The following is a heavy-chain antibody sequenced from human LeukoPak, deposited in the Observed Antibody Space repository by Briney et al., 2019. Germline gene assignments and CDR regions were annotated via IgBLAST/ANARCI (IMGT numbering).Heavy chain of an antibody. Sequence: GGSLRLSCAASGFTFSSYSMNWVRQAPGKGLEWVSSISSSSSYIYYADSVKGRFTISRDNAKNSLYLQMNSLRAEDTAVYYCARDGARDSSWYEGRLYYYYGMDVWGQGTTVTVSS. V-gene: IGHV3-21*01. CDR2: ISSSSSYI. D-gene: IGHD6-13*01. J-gene: IGHJ6*02. CDR1: GFTFSSYS. CDR3: ARDGARDSSWYEGRLYYYYGMDV.